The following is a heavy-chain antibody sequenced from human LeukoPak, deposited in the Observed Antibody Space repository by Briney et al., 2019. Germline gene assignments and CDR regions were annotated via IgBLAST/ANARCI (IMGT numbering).Heavy chain of an antibody. CDR1: GFTFSSYG. D-gene: IGHD2-2*01. V-gene: IGHV3-33*01. CDR2: IWYDGGNK. CDR3: AREEGVVPAAMNAFDI. J-gene: IGHJ3*02. Sequence: PGGSLRLSCAASGFTFSSYGMHWVRQAPGKGLEWVAVIWYDGGNKYYADSVKGRFTISRDNSKNTLYLQMNSLRAEDTAVYYCAREEGVVPAAMNAFDIWGQGTMVTVSS.